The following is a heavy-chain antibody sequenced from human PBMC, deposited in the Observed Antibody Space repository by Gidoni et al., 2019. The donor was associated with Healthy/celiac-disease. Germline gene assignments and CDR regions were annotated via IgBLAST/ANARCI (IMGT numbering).Heavy chain of an antibody. CDR3: TRGDVVVIATDY. J-gene: IGHJ4*02. CDR2: IRRKAYGGTT. D-gene: IGHD2-21*01. CDR1: GFTFGDYA. Sequence: EVQLVASGGGLVQPGRSLSLSCTASGFTFGDYAMSWVRQAPGKGLEWVGFIRRKAYGGTTEYAASVKGRFTISRDDSKSIAYLQMNSLKTEDTAVYYCTRGDVVVIATDYWGQGTLVTVSS. V-gene: IGHV3-49*04.